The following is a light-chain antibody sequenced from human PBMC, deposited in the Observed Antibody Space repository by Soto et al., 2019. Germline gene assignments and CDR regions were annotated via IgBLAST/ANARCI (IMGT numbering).Light chain of an antibody. CDR3: KQYNNWPPLT. CDR1: QSVSTK. Sequence: EVVMTQSPATLSVSAGETVTLSCSASQSVSTKLAWYPQKPGLAPRLLIFGASTRATGVPARFSGSGSGTEFTLTISSLQSDDFALYYCKQYNNWPPLTCGGGTKVEIK. J-gene: IGKJ4*01. V-gene: IGKV3-15*01. CDR2: GAS.